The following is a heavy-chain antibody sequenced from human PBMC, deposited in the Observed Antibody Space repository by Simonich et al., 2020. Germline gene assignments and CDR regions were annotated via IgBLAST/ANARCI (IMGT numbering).Heavy chain of an antibody. CDR1: GYTFTGYY. Sequence: QVQLVQSGAEVKKPGASVKGSCKASGYTFTGYYMHWVRQAPGQGLEERDRVKRKGGGTTYARRFQGRVPITRDTSISTAYMELSRLRSDDTAVYYCARDIFLGYCSSTSCYDAFDIWGQGTMVTVSS. J-gene: IGHJ3*02. D-gene: IGHD2-2*01. CDR2: VKRKGGGT. V-gene: IGHV1-2*02. CDR3: ARDIFLGYCSSTSCYDAFDI.